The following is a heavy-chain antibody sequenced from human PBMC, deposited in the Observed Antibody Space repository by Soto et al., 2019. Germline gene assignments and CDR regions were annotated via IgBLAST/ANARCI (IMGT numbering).Heavy chain of an antibody. CDR2: INHSGNT. CDR1: GGSFSDYY. Sequence: QVQLQQWGAGLLKPSETLSLTCAVYGGSFSDYYWNWIRQPPGKGLGWIGEINHSGNTIRNPSLESRVTISVDTSKKQFSLNLKSVSAADTAVYYCARGVENSSAWPLDYWGQGKLVTVS. J-gene: IGHJ4*02. V-gene: IGHV4-34*01. D-gene: IGHD6-19*01. CDR3: ARGVENSSAWPLDY.